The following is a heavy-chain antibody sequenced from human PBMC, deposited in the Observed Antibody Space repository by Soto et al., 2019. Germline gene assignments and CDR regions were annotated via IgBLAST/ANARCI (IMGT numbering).Heavy chain of an antibody. J-gene: IGHJ4*02. V-gene: IGHV4-39*01. CDR2: IYYSGGT. Sequence: SETLSLTCTVSGGSISSSSYYWGWIRQPPGKGLEWIGSIYYSGGTYYNPSLKSRVTISVDTSKNQFSLKLSSVTAADTAVYYCARHRGYSYGSGIDYWGQGTLVTVSS. D-gene: IGHD5-18*01. CDR1: GGSISSSSYY. CDR3: ARHRGYSYGSGIDY.